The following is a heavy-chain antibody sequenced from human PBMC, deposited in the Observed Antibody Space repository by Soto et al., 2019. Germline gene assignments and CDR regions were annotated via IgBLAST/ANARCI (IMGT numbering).Heavy chain of an antibody. CDR2: ISSGGSFI. V-gene: IGHV3-11*01. CDR3: ATGEWIQFRGGFDV. CDR1: GFIFSDYF. J-gene: IGHJ3*01. Sequence: QVQVVESGGGLVKPGGSLRLSCEASGFIFSDYFMSWIRQAPGKGLEWISYISSGGSFIYYAASVQGRFTISRDDAKNALYLQMNGLRAEDTAVYYCATGEWIQFRGGFDVWGQGTVVTVSS. D-gene: IGHD5-18*01.